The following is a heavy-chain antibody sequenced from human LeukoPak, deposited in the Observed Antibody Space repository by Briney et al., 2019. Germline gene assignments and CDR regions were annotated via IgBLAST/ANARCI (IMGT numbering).Heavy chain of an antibody. J-gene: IGHJ4*02. D-gene: IGHD3-22*01. CDR3: AREGGGGGYYSDSYGHPHFDC. Sequence: GGSLRLSCAASGFTFSNYWMTWVRQAPGKGLEWVANMKPGGSEEYYVDSVRGRFTVSRDNARNSLYLQMDSLRAEGTAVYYCAREGGGGGYYSDSYGHPHFDCWGPGTLVTVSS. CDR2: MKPGGSEE. CDR1: GFTFSNYW. V-gene: IGHV3-7*01.